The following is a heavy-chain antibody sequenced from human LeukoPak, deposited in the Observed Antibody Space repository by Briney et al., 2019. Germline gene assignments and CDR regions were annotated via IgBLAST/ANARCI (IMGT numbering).Heavy chain of an antibody. CDR2: ITTSSSYI. Sequence: GGSLRLSCAASGFTFSRSSMNWVRQAPGKGLEWVSSITTSSSYIYYADSVKGRFTISRDNSKNTLYLQMNSLRAEDTAVYYCATISEPTRAFDIWGQGTMVTVSS. D-gene: IGHD3-9*01. J-gene: IGHJ3*02. CDR3: ATISEPTRAFDI. CDR1: GFTFSRSS. V-gene: IGHV3-21*04.